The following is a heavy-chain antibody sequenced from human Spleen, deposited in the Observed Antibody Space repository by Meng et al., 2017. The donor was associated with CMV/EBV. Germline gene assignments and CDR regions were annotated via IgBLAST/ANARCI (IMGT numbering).Heavy chain of an antibody. J-gene: IGHJ2*01. V-gene: IGHV4-34*01. CDR2: INHSGST. CDR3: ARGLFDL. CDR1: GGSFRGYY. Sequence: GHLQHGGGGLLKPSGTPSLPCAVYGGSFRGYYWSWIRQPPGKGLEWIGEINHSGSTNYNPSLKSRVTISVGTSKNQFSLKLSSVTAADTAVYYCARGLFDLWGRGTLVTVSS.